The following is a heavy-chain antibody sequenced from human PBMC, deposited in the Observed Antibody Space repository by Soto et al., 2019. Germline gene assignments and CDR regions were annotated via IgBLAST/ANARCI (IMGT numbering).Heavy chain of an antibody. CDR3: AHVYGGYDNFDY. CDR1: GFSLSTSGVG. J-gene: IGHJ4*02. D-gene: IGHD5-12*01. Sequence: QITLKESGPTLVKPTQTLTLTCTFSGFSLSTSGVGVGWIRQPPGKALEWLALIYWDDDKRYSPSLKSRLTITKDASKNQAFLTMTNMDPVDTATYYCAHVYGGYDNFDYWGQGTLVTVSS. V-gene: IGHV2-5*02. CDR2: IYWDDDK.